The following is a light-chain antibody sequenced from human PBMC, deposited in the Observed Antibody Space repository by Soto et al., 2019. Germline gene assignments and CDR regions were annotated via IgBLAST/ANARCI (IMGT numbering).Light chain of an antibody. Sequence: EIVLTQSPATLSLSPGERATLSCRASQSVSNNLGWYQQKPGQAPRLLTYDASNRATDIPARFSGSGSGTDFTLTINSLEPEDFAVYYCQQRSNWPRTFGQGTKLEIK. V-gene: IGKV3-11*01. J-gene: IGKJ2*01. CDR3: QQRSNWPRT. CDR2: DAS. CDR1: QSVSNN.